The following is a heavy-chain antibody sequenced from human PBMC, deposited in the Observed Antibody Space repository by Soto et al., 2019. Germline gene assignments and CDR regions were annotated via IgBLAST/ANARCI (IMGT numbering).Heavy chain of an antibody. D-gene: IGHD3-3*01. V-gene: IGHV1-18*01. CDR2: ISAYNGNT. CDR3: ARDLLWSGYYNYFDY. Sequence: ASVKVSCKASGYTFSSYGISWVRQAPGQGLEWMGWISAYNGNTNYAQKLQGRVTMTTDTSTSTAYMELRSLRSDDTAVYYCARDLLWSGYYNYFDYWGQGTLVTVSS. J-gene: IGHJ4*02. CDR1: GYTFSSYG.